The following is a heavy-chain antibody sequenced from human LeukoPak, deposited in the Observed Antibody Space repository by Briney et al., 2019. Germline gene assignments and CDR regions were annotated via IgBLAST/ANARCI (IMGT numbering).Heavy chain of an antibody. CDR3: TRPAENDAFDI. CDR1: GGSISSSSYY. Sequence: SETLSLTCTVSGGSISSSSYYWGWIRQPPGKGLEWIGSIYYSGSTYYNPSLKSRVTISVDTSKNQFSLKLSSVTAADTAVYYCTRPAENDAFDIWGQGTMVTVSS. J-gene: IGHJ3*02. CDR2: IYYSGST. V-gene: IGHV4-39*01.